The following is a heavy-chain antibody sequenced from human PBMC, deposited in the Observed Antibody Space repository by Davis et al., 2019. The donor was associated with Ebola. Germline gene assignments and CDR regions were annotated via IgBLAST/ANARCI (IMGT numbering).Heavy chain of an antibody. CDR1: GGSISSSSYY. CDR3: ARGGEMYAFDI. J-gene: IGHJ3*02. V-gene: IGHV4-39*07. CDR2: IYYSGST. D-gene: IGHD3-16*01. Sequence: SETLFLTCTVSGGSISSSSYYWGWIRQSPGKGLEWIGSIYYSGSTYYNPSLKSRVTISVDTSKNQFSLKLSSVTAADTAVYYCARGGEMYAFDIWGQGTMVTVSS.